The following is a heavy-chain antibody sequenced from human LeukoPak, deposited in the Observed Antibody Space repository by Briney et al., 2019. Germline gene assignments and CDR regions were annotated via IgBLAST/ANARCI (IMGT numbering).Heavy chain of an antibody. CDR2: IIPILGIA. D-gene: IGHD2-21*02. V-gene: IGHV1-69*04. J-gene: IGHJ3*02. Sequence: ASVKVSCKVSGGTFSSYAISWVRQAPGQGLEWMGRIIPILGIANYAQKFQGRVTITADKSTSTAYMELSSLRSEDTAVYYCARDDPLAYCGGDCLDAFDIWGQGTMVTVSS. CDR3: ARDDPLAYCGGDCLDAFDI. CDR1: GGTFSSYA.